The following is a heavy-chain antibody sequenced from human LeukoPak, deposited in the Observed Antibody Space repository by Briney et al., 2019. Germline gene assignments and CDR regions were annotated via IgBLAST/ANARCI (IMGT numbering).Heavy chain of an antibody. Sequence: ASVKVSCKASGYTFPSYDINWVRQATGQGLEWLGWMNPNTDNTGYAQKFQGRLTMTRNTSISTAYMELSSLKSEDTAVYYCARVYGAGHAFDIWGQGTVVIVSS. J-gene: IGHJ3*02. V-gene: IGHV1-8*01. CDR1: GYTFPSYD. CDR2: MNPNTDNT. CDR3: ARVYGAGHAFDI. D-gene: IGHD4-17*01.